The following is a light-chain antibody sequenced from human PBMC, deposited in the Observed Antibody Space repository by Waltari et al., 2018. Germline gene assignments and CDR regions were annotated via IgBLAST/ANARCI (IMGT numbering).Light chain of an antibody. J-gene: IGLJ3*02. Sequence: QSALTQPASVSGSPGQSITISCTGTSSDVGGYNYVSWYQQHPGKAPKLMIYDVSKRPSGVFNRFSGSKSGHTASLTISGRQAEDEADYYCSSYTSSSTWVFGGGTKLTVL. CDR3: SSYTSSSTWV. V-gene: IGLV2-14*01. CDR2: DVS. CDR1: SSDVGGYNY.